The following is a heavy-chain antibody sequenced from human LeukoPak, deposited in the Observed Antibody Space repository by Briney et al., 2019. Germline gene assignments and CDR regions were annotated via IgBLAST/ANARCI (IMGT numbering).Heavy chain of an antibody. D-gene: IGHD1-1*01. V-gene: IGHV4-59*08. CDR1: GGSIGSYY. CDR2: IYYSGST. Sequence: SETLSLTCTVSGGSIGSYYWSWIRQPPGRGLEWIGYIYYSGSTNYNPSLKSRVTISVDTSKNQFSLKLSSVTAADTAVYYCARWSGWNDPYYFDYWGQGTLVTVSS. CDR3: ARWSGWNDPYYFDY. J-gene: IGHJ4*02.